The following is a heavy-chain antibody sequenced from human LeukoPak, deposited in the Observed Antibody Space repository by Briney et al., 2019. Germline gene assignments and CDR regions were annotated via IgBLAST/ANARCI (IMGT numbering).Heavy chain of an antibody. Sequence: GGSLRLSCAASGFTISSYGMHWVRQAPGKGLEWVAVISYDGSNKYYADSVKGRYTISRDNSKNTLYLQMNSLRAEDTAVYYCAKLRLELRASDYGMDVWGQGTTVTVSS. V-gene: IGHV3-30*18. CDR3: AKLRLELRASDYGMDV. CDR1: GFTISSYG. J-gene: IGHJ6*02. D-gene: IGHD1-7*01. CDR2: ISYDGSNK.